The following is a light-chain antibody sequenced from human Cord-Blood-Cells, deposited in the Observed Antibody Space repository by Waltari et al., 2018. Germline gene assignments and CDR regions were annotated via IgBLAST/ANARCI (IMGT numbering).Light chain of an antibody. CDR3: QEYNNWAPLT. Sequence: EIVMTQSPATLSVSPGERATLSCRASQSVSSNLALYQQKPGQAPRLLIYGSFTRATGIPARFSASGSGTEFTLTISSLQSEDFAVYYCQEYNNWAPLTFGGGTKVELK. CDR2: GSF. V-gene: IGKV3-15*01. J-gene: IGKJ4*01. CDR1: QSVSSN.